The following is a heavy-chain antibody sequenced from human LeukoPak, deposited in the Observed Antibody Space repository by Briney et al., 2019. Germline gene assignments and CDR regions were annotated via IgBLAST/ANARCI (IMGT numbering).Heavy chain of an antibody. D-gene: IGHD3-9*01. V-gene: IGHV4-4*02. J-gene: IGHJ4*02. CDR2: VNLQGST. CDR3: ARRVPDDNVDFDF. CDR1: GGSITSTNY. Sequence: SGTLSLTCGVSGGSITSTNYWTWVRQPPRKGLEWIGEVNLQGSTNYNPSLMGRVAISVDMSENHISLQLTSVTAADTAVYNCARRVPDDNVDFDFWGQGTLVTVSS.